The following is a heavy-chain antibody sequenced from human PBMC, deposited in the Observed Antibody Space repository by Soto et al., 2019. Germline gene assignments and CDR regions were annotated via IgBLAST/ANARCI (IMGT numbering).Heavy chain of an antibody. J-gene: IGHJ6*02. D-gene: IGHD3-3*01. CDR3: AKDSSGAPIHYYYYGMAV. CDR2: ISGSGGST. Sequence: AAEVTFIDHASSRILQAPGKGLEWVSAISGSGGSTYYADSVKGRFTISRDNSKNTLYLQMNSLRAEDTAVYYCAKDSSGAPIHYYYYGMAVWGQGT. CDR1: EVTFIDHA. V-gene: IGHV3-23*01.